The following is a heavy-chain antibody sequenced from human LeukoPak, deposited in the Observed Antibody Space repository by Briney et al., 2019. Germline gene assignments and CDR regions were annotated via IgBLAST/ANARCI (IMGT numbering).Heavy chain of an antibody. CDR1: GGXISTYY. CDR3: ARENSNSWYLDY. Sequence: PSETLSLTCTVSGGXISTYYCSWFRQPPGKGLEWIGYIYNSGSTNYNPSLKSRVTISVDTSKNQFSLKLSSVTAADTAVYYCARENSNSWYLDYWGQGTLVTVSS. J-gene: IGHJ4*02. CDR2: IYNSGST. V-gene: IGHV4-59*01. D-gene: IGHD6-13*01.